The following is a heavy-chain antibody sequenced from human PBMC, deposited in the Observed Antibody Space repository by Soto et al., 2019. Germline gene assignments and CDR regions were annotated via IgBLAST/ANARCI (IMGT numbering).Heavy chain of an antibody. D-gene: IGHD6-19*01. V-gene: IGHV3-48*01. CDR1: GFTFSSYS. J-gene: IGHJ4*02. CDR3: ARVITSSGWYEDY. CDR2: IGVSSSSI. Sequence: EVQLVESGGGLVQPGGSLRLSCAASGFTFSSYSMNWVRQAPGKGLEWVSYIGVSSSSIYYADSAKGRFTITRDNAKNSLYLQMNSLRAEDTAVYYCARVITSSGWYEDYWGQGSLDTVSS.